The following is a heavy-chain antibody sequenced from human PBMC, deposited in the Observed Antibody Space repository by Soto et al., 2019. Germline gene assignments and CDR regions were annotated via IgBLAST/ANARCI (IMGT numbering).Heavy chain of an antibody. CDR3: ARTYVTDVVVVLASTDYMDV. J-gene: IGHJ6*03. Sequence: SETLSLTCTVSGGSISSSSSSWGWIRQPPGKGLEWLGIISYSGSTYYSPSLKSRVTISVDASKNLFSLKLSSVTAADTAVYYCARTYVTDVVVVLASTDYMDVWGKGTTITVSS. CDR2: ISYSGST. V-gene: IGHV4-39*01. CDR1: GGSISSSSSS. D-gene: IGHD2-2*01.